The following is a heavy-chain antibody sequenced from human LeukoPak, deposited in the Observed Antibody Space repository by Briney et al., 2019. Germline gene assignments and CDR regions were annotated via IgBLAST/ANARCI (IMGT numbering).Heavy chain of an antibody. J-gene: IGHJ4*02. CDR3: ARVPKMTTVSPTVDY. CDR1: GYTFISYG. Sequence: ASVKVSCKASGYTFISYGISWVRQAPGQGLEWMGWISVYNGNTKYAQKLQGRVTVTTDTSTSTAYMELRSLRSDDTAVYYCARVPKMTTVSPTVDYWGQGTLATVSS. D-gene: IGHD4-17*01. CDR2: ISVYNGNT. V-gene: IGHV1-18*01.